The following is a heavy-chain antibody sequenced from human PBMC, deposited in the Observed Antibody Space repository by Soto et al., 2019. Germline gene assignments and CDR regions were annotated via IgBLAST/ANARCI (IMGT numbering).Heavy chain of an antibody. V-gene: IGHV2-5*01. CDR3: VRRRTISSSLDP. J-gene: IGHJ5*02. Sequence: SGPTLVNPTQTLRLTCTFSGFSLSTSGVGVGWIRQPPGRALEWLALIYWNDDKHYSPSLKSRLTITKDTSKNQVVLTMTNMDPVDTATYYCVRRRTISSSLDPWSQGTLVTVSS. D-gene: IGHD3-3*01. CDR2: IYWNDDK. CDR1: GFSLSTSGVG.